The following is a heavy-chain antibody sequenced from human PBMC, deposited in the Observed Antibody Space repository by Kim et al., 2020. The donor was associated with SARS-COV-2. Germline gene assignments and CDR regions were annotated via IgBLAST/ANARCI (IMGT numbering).Heavy chain of an antibody. J-gene: IGHJ4*02. CDR3: ARAVKGYSSSWNPPTYFDY. D-gene: IGHD6-13*01. Sequence: SRVTISGDKSKNQFSLKLSSVTAADTAVYYCARAVKGYSSSWNPPTYFDYWGQGTLVTVSA. V-gene: IGHV4-4*02.